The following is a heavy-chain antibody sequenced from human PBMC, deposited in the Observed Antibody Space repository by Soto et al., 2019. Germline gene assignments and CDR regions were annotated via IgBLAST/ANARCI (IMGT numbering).Heavy chain of an antibody. CDR2: ISDSGART. J-gene: IGHJ1*01. V-gene: IGHV3-23*01. CDR1: GFTFSSYA. CDR3: AIRTHYYDSSGYWVAEYFQH. Sequence: PGGSLRLSCAASGFTFSSYAMNWVRQAPGKGLEWVSGISDSGARTYYADSVKGRFTISRDNSKNTLYLQMNSLRAEDTAVYYCAIRTHYYDSSGYWVAEYFQHWGQGTLVTVSS. D-gene: IGHD3-22*01.